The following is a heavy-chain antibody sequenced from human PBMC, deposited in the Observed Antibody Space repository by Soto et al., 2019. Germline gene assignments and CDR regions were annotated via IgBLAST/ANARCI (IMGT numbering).Heavy chain of an antibody. CDR1: GFTFSSYS. J-gene: IGHJ6*02. V-gene: IGHV3-21*01. Sequence: GGSLRFSCAASGFTFSSYSMNWVRQAPGKGLEWVSSISSSSYIYYADSVKGRFTISRDNAKNSLYLQMNSLRAEDTAVYYCARDGTLASDAHKKPGKKLTNELGIDIISYYGMDVWGQGTTVTVSS. CDR3: ARDGTLASDAHKKPGKKLTNELGIDIISYYGMDV. D-gene: IGHD7-27*01. CDR2: ISSSSYI.